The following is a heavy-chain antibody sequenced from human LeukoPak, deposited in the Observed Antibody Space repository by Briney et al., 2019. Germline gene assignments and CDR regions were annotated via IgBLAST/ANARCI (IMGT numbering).Heavy chain of an antibody. D-gene: IGHD2-2*01. CDR2: IYTSGST. V-gene: IGHV4-61*02. CDR3: ARDQIGYCSSTSCIYYYYMDV. J-gene: IGHJ6*03. CDR1: GGSISSGSYY. Sequence: TPSETLSLTCTVSGGSISSGSYYWSWIRQPAGKGLEWIGRIYTSGSTNYNPSLKSRVTISVDTSKNQFSLKLSSVTAADTAVYYCARDQIGYCSSTSCIYYYYMDVWGKGTTVTVSS.